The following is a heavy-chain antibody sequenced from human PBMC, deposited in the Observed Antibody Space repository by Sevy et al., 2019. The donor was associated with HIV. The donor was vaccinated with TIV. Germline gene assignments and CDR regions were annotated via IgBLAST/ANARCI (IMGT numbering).Heavy chain of an antibody. CDR2: VYYSGSA. CDR1: GESITSNNYY. V-gene: IGHV4-39*01. J-gene: IGHJ4*02. CDR3: ARHRSYGGRGYFPYYFDS. D-gene: IGHD3-22*01. Sequence: SETLSLSCTVSGESITSNNYYWGWIRQPPGKGLEWLGSVYYSGSAYYNPSLKSRLAMSVDTATNEFSLRLTSVTAADMGVYHCARHRSYGGRGYFPYYFDSWGQGTLVTVSS.